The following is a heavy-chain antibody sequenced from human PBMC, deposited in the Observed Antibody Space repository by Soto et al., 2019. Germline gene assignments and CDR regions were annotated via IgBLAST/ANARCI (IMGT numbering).Heavy chain of an antibody. J-gene: IGHJ6*02. CDR3: ASPSRYYYGMDV. CDR1: GGSISSGGYY. V-gene: IGHV4-31*03. Sequence: QVQLQESGPGLVKPSQTLSLTCTVSGGSISSGGYYWSWIRQHPGKGLEWIGYIYYSGSTYYNPSIKSRXXIXVXXSKNPFSLKLSSVTAADTAVYYCASPSRYYYGMDVWGQGTTVTVSS. CDR2: IYYSGST.